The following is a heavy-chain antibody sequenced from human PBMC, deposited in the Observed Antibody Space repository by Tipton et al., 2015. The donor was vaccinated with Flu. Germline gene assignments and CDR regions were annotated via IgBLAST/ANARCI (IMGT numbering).Heavy chain of an antibody. J-gene: IGHJ5*02. Sequence: TLSLTCTVSGGSIRSGSYYWSWIRQPAGKGLEWIGRMYTSGSTNYNPSLKSRVTLSMDTSKNQFSLKLTSVTATDTAVYYCARYARVLDPWGQGTLVTVSS. CDR1: GGSIRSGSYY. V-gene: IGHV4-61*02. D-gene: IGHD4/OR15-4a*01. CDR3: ARYARVLDP. CDR2: MYTSGST.